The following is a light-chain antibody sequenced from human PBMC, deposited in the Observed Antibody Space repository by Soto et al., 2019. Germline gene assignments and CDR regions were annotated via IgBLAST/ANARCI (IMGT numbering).Light chain of an antibody. CDR3: QSYDSSLSAYV. Sequence: QAVVTQPPSVSGAPGQRVTISCTGSSSNIGAGYDVHWYQQLPGTAPRLLIYVNSNRPSGVSDRFSGSKSGSSAALAITGLQAEDDADYYCQSYDSSLSAYVFGTGTKLTVL. V-gene: IGLV1-40*01. J-gene: IGLJ1*01. CDR2: VNS. CDR1: SSNIGAGYD.